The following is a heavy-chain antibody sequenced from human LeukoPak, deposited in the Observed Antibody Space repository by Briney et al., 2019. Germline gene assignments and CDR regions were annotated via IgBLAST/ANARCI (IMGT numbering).Heavy chain of an antibody. CDR1: GFTFSSYS. V-gene: IGHV3-21*01. Sequence: PGGSLRLSCAASGFTFSSYSMNWVRQAPGKGLEWVSSISSSTNYKYYADSVKGRFTISRDNAKNSLYLQMNSLRAEDTAVYYCARDRDWNSFDYWGQGTLVTVSS. J-gene: IGHJ4*02. CDR3: ARDRDWNSFDY. CDR2: ISSSTNYK. D-gene: IGHD1-1*01.